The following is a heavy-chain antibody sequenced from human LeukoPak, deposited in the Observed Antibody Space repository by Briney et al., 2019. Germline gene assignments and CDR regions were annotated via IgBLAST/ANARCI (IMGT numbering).Heavy chain of an antibody. J-gene: IGHJ4*02. CDR3: AKDYDFWSGSSDY. Sequence: GGSLRLSCAASGFAFSSYAMSWVRQAPGKGLEWVSAISGSGGSTYYADSVKGRFTISRDNSKNTLYLQMNSLRAEDTAVYYCAKDYDFWSGSSDYWGQGTLVTVSS. CDR1: GFAFSSYA. D-gene: IGHD3-3*01. V-gene: IGHV3-23*01. CDR2: ISGSGGST.